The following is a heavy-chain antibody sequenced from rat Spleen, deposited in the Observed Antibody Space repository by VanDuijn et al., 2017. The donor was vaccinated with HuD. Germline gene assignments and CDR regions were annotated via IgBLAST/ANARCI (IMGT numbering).Heavy chain of an antibody. V-gene: IGHV5S23*01. CDR2: ISTCGGNT. J-gene: IGHJ4*01. CDR1: GFIFSNYD. Sequence: EVQLVESGGGSVQPGRSLKLSCAASGFIFSNYDMAWVRQAPTKGLEWSAFISTCGGNTYYRYSVKGRFTNSRDNSKNTQYLQMDSLRSEDTATYYCTRGYVMDAWGQVASVTVSS. CDR3: TRGYVMDA.